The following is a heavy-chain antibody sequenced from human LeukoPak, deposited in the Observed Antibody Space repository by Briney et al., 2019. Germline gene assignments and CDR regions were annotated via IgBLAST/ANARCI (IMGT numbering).Heavy chain of an antibody. CDR2: INPGNGDT. D-gene: IGHD3-10*01. Sequence: ASVKVPCKASGYTFTTYAMHWVRQAPGQRLEWMGWINPGNGDTKYSQKFQGRVTISRDTSASTAYMELSSLRSEDTAVYYCARELVYGSGSYYPGFWGQGTLVTVSS. CDR3: ARELVYGSGSYYPGF. CDR1: GYTFTTYA. J-gene: IGHJ4*02. V-gene: IGHV1-3*01.